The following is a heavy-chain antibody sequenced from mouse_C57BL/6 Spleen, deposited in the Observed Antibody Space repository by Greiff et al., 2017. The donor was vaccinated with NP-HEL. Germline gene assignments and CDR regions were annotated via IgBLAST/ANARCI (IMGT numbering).Heavy chain of an antibody. CDR3: AREEIYYYGSGGPWFAY. Sequence: VQLQESGAELVRPGASVKLSCKASGYTFTDYYINWVKQRPGQGLEWIARIYPGSGNTYYNEKFKGKATLTAEKSSSTAYMQLSSLTSEDSAVYFCAREEIYYYGSGGPWFAYWGQGTLVTVSA. CDR2: IYPGSGNT. V-gene: IGHV1-76*01. CDR1: GYTFTDYY. D-gene: IGHD1-1*01. J-gene: IGHJ3*01.